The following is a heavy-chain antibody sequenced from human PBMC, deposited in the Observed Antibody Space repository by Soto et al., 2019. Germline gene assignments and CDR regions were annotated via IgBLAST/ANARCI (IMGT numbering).Heavy chain of an antibody. CDR1: GFTFSSYS. D-gene: IGHD4-17*01. J-gene: IGHJ6*02. CDR2: ISSSSSYI. CDR3: ARDPYDYGDYVNYYYYYGMDV. V-gene: IGHV3-21*01. Sequence: GGSLRLSCAASGFTFSSYSMNWVRQAPGKGLEWVSSISSSSSYIYYADSVKGRFTISRDNAKNSLYLQMNSLRAEDTAVYYCARDPYDYGDYVNYYYYYGMDVWGQGTTVTVSS.